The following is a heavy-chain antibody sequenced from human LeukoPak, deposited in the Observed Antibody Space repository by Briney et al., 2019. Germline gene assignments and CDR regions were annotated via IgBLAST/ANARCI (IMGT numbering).Heavy chain of an antibody. Sequence: GASVKVSCKVSGYTFTELSMHWVRQAPGKGLEWMGGFDPEDGETIYAQKFQGRVTMTEDTSTDTAYMELSSLRSEDTAVYYCATISGSYREFDYWGQGTLVTVSS. V-gene: IGHV1-24*01. CDR2: FDPEDGET. J-gene: IGHJ4*02. CDR3: ATISGSYREFDY. D-gene: IGHD1-26*01. CDR1: GYTFTELS.